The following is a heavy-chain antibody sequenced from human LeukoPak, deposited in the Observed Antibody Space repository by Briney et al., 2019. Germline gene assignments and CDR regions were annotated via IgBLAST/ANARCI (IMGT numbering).Heavy chain of an antibody. V-gene: IGHV5-51*01. CDR1: GYSFTSYW. Sequence: GESLKISCKGSGYSFTSYWIGWVRQMPGKSLEWMGIIYPGDSDTRYSPSFQGQVTISADKSISTAYLQWSSLKASDTAMYYCARPRGIAAAGTVPKYFDYWGQGTLVTVSS. CDR3: ARPRGIAAAGTVPKYFDY. D-gene: IGHD6-13*01. J-gene: IGHJ4*02. CDR2: IYPGDSDT.